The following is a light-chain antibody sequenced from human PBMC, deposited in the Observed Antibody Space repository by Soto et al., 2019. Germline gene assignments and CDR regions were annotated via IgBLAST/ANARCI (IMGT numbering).Light chain of an antibody. Sequence: DIQMTQSPSTLSASVGDRVTITCRASQRIINWLAWYQQKPGKAPNLLIYDASSLKSGVPSRFSGSGSGSDFTLTISSLQPDDFATYYCQQYNNYPLTFGQGTKVDIK. CDR1: QRIINW. J-gene: IGKJ1*01. V-gene: IGKV1-5*01. CDR3: QQYNNYPLT. CDR2: DAS.